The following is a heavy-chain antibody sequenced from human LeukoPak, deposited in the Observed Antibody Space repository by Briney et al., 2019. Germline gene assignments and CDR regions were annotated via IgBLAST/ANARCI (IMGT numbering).Heavy chain of an antibody. V-gene: IGHV1-8*01. CDR3: ARGYDSGGYYLPDH. Sequence: GASVKVSCKASGYTFTSYDINWVRQATGQGLEWMGWMNPNSGNTGYAQKFQGRVTMTRNTSISTAYMELSRLTSDDTAAYYCARGYDSGGYYLPDHWGQGTLVTVSS. CDR1: GYTFTSYD. CDR2: MNPNSGNT. D-gene: IGHD3-22*01. J-gene: IGHJ4*02.